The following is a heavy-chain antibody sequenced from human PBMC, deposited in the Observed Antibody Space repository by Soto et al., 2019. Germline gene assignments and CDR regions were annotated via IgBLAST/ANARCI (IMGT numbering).Heavy chain of an antibody. CDR1: GGTFSSYA. V-gene: IGHV1-69*13. J-gene: IGHJ5*02. D-gene: IGHD5-18*01. CDR2: IIPIFGTA. CDR3: AHGRKRIQLSNWFDP. Sequence: ASVKVSCKASGGTFSSYAISWVRQAPGQGLEWMGGIIPIFGTANYAQKFQGRVTITADESTSTAYMELSSLRSEDTAVHYCAHGRKRIQLSNWFDPWGQGTLVTVSS.